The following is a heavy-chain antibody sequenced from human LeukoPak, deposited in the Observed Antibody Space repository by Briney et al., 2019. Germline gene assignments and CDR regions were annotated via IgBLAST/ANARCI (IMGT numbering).Heavy chain of an antibody. V-gene: IGHV3-7*01. D-gene: IGHD3-3*01. J-gene: IGHJ5*02. CDR1: GFTFSSYW. CDR2: INQDGSEK. CDR3: ARESLPYYDFWSGYRGGWFDP. Sequence: GGSLRLSCAASGFTFSSYWMSWVRQAPGKGLEWVAHINQDGSEKYYVDSVKGRFTISRDNAKNSLYLQMNSLRAEDTVVYYCARESLPYYDFWSGYRGGWFDPWGQGTLVTVSS.